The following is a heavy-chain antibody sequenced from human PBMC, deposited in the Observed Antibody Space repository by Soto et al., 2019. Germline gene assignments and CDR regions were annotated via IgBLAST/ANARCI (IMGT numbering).Heavy chain of an antibody. D-gene: IGHD3-9*01. V-gene: IGHV4-30-4*01. Sequence: SETLSLTCTVSGGSISRGDYYWSWIRQPPGKGLEWIGYIYYSGSTYYNPSLKSRVTISVDTSKNQFSLRLSSVTAADTAVYYCARGHYDILTGASYGMDVWGQGTTVTVS. CDR1: GGSISRGDYY. J-gene: IGHJ6*02. CDR3: ARGHYDILTGASYGMDV. CDR2: IYYSGST.